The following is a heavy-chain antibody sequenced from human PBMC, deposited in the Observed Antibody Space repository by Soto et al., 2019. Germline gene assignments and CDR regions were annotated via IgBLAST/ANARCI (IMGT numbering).Heavy chain of an antibody. CDR1: GYSFTSYW. CDR3: ARRAYSSSSPYYYYYMDV. J-gene: IGHJ6*03. V-gene: IGHV5-51*01. Sequence: LKISCKGSGYSFTSYWIGWVRQMPGKGLEWMGIIYPGDSDTRYSPSFQGQVTISADKSISTAYLQWSSLKASDTAMYYCARRAYSSSSPYYYYYMDVWGKGTTVTVSS. CDR2: IYPGDSDT. D-gene: IGHD6-6*01.